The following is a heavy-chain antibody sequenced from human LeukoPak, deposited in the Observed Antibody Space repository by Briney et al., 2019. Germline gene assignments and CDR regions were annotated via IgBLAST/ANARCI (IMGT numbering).Heavy chain of an antibody. D-gene: IGHD4-17*01. Sequence: SETLSLTCGVYGASFSAYFWNWVRQSPGKGLEWIGDIKHGGDTNYNPSLMGRVTISLDASKNQFSLMLTSVTVADTAVYYCARGPHYYGDYIRWFPDAFHIWGRGTAVSVSS. V-gene: IGHV4-34*01. J-gene: IGHJ3*02. CDR2: IKHGGDT. CDR3: ARGPHYYGDYIRWFPDAFHI. CDR1: GASFSAYF.